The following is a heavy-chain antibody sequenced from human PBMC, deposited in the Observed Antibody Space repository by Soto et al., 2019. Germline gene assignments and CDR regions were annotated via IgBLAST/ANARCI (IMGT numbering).Heavy chain of an antibody. Sequence: ASVKVSCKTSGFTFTSYPFSWVRQAPGQGLEWLAWVHPYEGTTKVAHQFRDRIALTTDASAATVFMELTRLTSDDTAVYFCARECSPSTPWIDYWGQGTLVAVSS. CDR2: VHPYEGTT. CDR1: GFTFTSYP. J-gene: IGHJ4*02. V-gene: IGHV1-18*04. D-gene: IGHD2-2*03. CDR3: ARECSPSTPWIDY.